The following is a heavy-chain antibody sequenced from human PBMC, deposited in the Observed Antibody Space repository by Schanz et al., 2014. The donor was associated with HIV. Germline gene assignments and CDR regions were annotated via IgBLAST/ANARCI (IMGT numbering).Heavy chain of an antibody. CDR2: IWYDGSNK. Sequence: QVQLVESGGGVVQPGRSLRLSCTASGFTFSNYGMHWVRQAPGKGLEWEAAIWYDGSNKFYADSVKGRFTISRDNSKNTRYLQMNNLRAEDTAVYGCARQGLRFSFWLDYWGQGTPVTVS. V-gene: IGHV3-33*01. J-gene: IGHJ4*02. D-gene: IGHD4-17*01. CDR3: ARQGLRFSFWLDY. CDR1: GFTFSNYG.